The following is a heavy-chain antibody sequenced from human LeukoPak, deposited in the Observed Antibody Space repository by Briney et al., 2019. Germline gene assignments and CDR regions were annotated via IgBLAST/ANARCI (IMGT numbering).Heavy chain of an antibody. CDR2: INPNTGGT. CDR3: ARGVSGFYFDY. J-gene: IGHJ4*02. CDR1: AYTFTGYY. Sequence: ASVSVSCQASAYTFTGYYMHWVRQAPGQGLEWMGWINPNTGGTKYAQKFQGRVTMTRDTSISTADMELSRLTSDDTAVYYCARGVSGFYFDYWGQGTLVTVTS. D-gene: IGHD6-6*01. V-gene: IGHV1-2*02.